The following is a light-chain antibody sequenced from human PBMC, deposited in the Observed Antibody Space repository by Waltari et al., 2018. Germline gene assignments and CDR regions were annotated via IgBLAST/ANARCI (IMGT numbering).Light chain of an antibody. CDR2: AAS. CDR3: HQYLKWPFT. CDR1: HSLASN. Sequence: EIEMTQFPATLSLTPGERATLSCRASHSLASNVAWYQQHPGQAPRLLIFAASTRATGVPARFSGSGSGTEFTLTISSLQSEDFAVYYCHQYLKWPFTSGPGTKVDIK. J-gene: IGKJ3*01. V-gene: IGKV3-15*01.